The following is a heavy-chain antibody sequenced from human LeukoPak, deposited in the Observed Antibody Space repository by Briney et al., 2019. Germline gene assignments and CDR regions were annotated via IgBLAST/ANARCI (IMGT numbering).Heavy chain of an antibody. CDR2: ISYDGSNK. Sequence: GGSLRLSCAASGFTFSSYVMHWVRQAPGKGLEWVTVISYDGSNKYYADSVKGRFTISRDNSKNSLFLQMSSLRAEDTAVYYCATDRGWRTSGYYLYYFEYWGQGTLVTFSS. CDR1: GFTFSSYV. CDR3: ATDRGWRTSGYYLYYFEY. V-gene: IGHV3-30*04. J-gene: IGHJ4*02. D-gene: IGHD3-3*01.